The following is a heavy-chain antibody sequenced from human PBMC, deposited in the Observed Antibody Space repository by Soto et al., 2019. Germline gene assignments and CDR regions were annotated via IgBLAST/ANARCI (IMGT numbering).Heavy chain of an antibody. D-gene: IGHD3-10*01. J-gene: IGHJ3*02. V-gene: IGHV3-23*01. CDR3: AKRVTLVRGVITNAFDI. CDR2: ISGSGGST. Sequence: EVQLLESGGGLVQPGGSLRLSCAASGFTFSSYAMSWVRQAPGKGLEWVSAISGSGGSTYYADSVKGRFTISRANSKNTLYLQMNSLRAEDTAVYYCAKRVTLVRGVITNAFDIWGQGTMITVSS. CDR1: GFTFSSYA.